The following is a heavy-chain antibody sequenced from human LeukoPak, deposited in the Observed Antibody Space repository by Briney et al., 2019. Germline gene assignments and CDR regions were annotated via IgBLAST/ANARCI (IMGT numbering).Heavy chain of an antibody. CDR2: TYYRSKWYN. J-gene: IGHJ4*02. CDR1: GDSVSSNSAA. V-gene: IGHV6-1*01. D-gene: IGHD6-19*01. CDR3: ARTSQSGWYVDFDY. Sequence: SQTLSLTCGISGDSVSSNSAAWNWIRQSPSRGLEWLGRTYYRSKWYNDYAVSVRSRITINPDTSKNQFSLQLNSVTLEDTAVYYCARTSQSGWYVDFDYWGQGTLVTVSS.